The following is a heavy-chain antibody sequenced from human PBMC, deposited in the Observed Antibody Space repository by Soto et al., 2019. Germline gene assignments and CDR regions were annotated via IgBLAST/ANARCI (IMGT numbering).Heavy chain of an antibody. CDR2: IWYDGSNK. J-gene: IGHJ4*02. CDR3: ARDLGRFDYGSAYFDY. Sequence: PGGSLRLSCAASGFTFSNYGMHWVRQAPGKGLEWVAVIWYDGSNKDHADSVKGRFTISRDNSKSTLYLQMNSLRAEDTAVYYCARDLGRFDYGSAYFDYWGQGTPVTVSS. CDR1: GFTFSNYG. V-gene: IGHV3-33*01. D-gene: IGHD3-10*01.